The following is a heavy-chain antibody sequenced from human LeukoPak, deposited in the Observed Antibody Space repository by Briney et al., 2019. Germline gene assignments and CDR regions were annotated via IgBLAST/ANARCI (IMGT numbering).Heavy chain of an antibody. D-gene: IGHD1-1*01. CDR2: FDPEDGET. J-gene: IGHJ5*02. Sequence: ASVKVSCKASGGTFSSYAISWVRQAPGKGLEWMGGFDPEDGETIYAQKFQGRVTMTEDTSTDTAYMELSSLRSEDTAVYYCATVVGRNDWFDPWGQGTLVTVSS. CDR3: ATVVGRNDWFDP. V-gene: IGHV1-24*01. CDR1: GGTFSSYA.